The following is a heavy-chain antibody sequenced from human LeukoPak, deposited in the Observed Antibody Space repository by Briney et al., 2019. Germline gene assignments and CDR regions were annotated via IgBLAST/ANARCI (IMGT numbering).Heavy chain of an antibody. D-gene: IGHD6-6*01. V-gene: IGHV3-30*02. CDR1: GFTFSSYG. CDR3: AKLTLAARPHFDY. Sequence: PGGSLRLSCAASGFTFSSYGMHWVRQAPGKGLEWVAVIWYDGSNKYYADSVKGRFTISRDNSKNTLYLQMNSLRAEDTAVYYCAKLTLAARPHFDYWGQGTLVTVSS. J-gene: IGHJ4*02. CDR2: IWYDGSNK.